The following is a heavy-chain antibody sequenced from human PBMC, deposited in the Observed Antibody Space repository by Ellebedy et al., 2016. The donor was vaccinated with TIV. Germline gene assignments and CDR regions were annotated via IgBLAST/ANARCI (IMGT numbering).Heavy chain of an antibody. V-gene: IGHV1-2*02. J-gene: IGHJ4*02. CDR3: ARDPSSVVPPDY. Sequence: ASVKVSXXASGYTFTGYYMHWVRQAPGQGLEWMGWINPNSGGTNYAQKFQGRVTMTRDTSISTAYMELSRLRSDDTAVYYCARDPSSVVPPDYWGQGTLVTVSS. D-gene: IGHD2-2*01. CDR2: INPNSGGT. CDR1: GYTFTGYY.